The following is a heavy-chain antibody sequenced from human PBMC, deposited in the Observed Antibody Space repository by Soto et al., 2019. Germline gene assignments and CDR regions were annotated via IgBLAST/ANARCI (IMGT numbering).Heavy chain of an antibody. Sequence: QVQLQESGPGLVKPSQTLSLTCTVSGGSISSGDYYWSWIRQPPGKGLEWIGYIYYRGSTYYNPSLKSRVTISVDTSKNQFSLKLSSVTAADTAVYYCARDRHTTKIAAASQDHDYYGMDVWGQGTTVTVSS. V-gene: IGHV4-30-4*01. J-gene: IGHJ6*02. CDR3: ARDRHTTKIAAASQDHDYYGMDV. CDR1: GGSISSGDYY. D-gene: IGHD6-13*01. CDR2: IYYRGST.